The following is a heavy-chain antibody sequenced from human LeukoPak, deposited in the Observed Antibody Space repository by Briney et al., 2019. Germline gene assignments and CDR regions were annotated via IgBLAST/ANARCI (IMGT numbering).Heavy chain of an antibody. CDR3: AKDRGGYDYEGRYCCYGMDV. J-gene: IGHJ6*02. D-gene: IGHD5-12*01. V-gene: IGHV3-30*18. Sequence: PGRSLRLSCAASGFTFSSYGMHWVRQAPGKGLEWVAVISYDGSNKYYADSVKGRFTISRDNSKNTLYLQMNSLRAEDTAVYYCAKDRGGYDYEGRYCCYGMDVWGQGTTVTVSS. CDR2: ISYDGSNK. CDR1: GFTFSSYG.